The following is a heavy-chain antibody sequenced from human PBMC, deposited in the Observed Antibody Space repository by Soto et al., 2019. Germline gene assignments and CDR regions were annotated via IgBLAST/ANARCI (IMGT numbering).Heavy chain of an antibody. D-gene: IGHD6-19*01. Sequence: PGASLKISCKGSGYTFTSYWISWVRQMPGKGLEWMGRIDPRDSYTNYSPSFQGHVTISADKSISTAYLQWSSLKASDTAIYYCARHNGSGWYGFFDYWGQGTLVTVSS. CDR3: ARHNGSGWYGFFDY. J-gene: IGHJ4*02. CDR1: GYTFTSYW. CDR2: IDPRDSYT. V-gene: IGHV5-10-1*01.